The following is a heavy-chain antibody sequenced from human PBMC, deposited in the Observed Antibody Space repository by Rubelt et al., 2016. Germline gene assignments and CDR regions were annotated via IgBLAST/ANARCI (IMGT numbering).Heavy chain of an antibody. CDR1: ISSYY. CDR2: IYYSGST. J-gene: IGHJ4*02. Sequence: QVQLQESGPGLVKPSETLSLTSISSYYWSWIRQPPGKGLEWIGTIYYSGSTYYNPSLKSRVTISVDTSKNQCSLRLRSVTAADTAVYYCARGWYYFDYWGQGTLVTVSS. V-gene: IGHV4-59*04. D-gene: IGHD2-15*01. CDR3: ARGWYYFDY.